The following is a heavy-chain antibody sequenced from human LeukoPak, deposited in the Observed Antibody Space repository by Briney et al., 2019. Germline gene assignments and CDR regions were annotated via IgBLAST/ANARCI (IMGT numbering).Heavy chain of an antibody. J-gene: IGHJ5*02. CDR2: ISSSSSTI. Sequence: GGSLRLSCAASGFTFSSYSMTWVRQAPGKGLEWVSYISSSSSTIYYADSVKGRFTISRDNAKNSLYLQMNSLRDEDTAVYYWARDPLYGGYGGGGYNWFDPWGQGTLVTVSS. D-gene: IGHD5-12*01. CDR1: GFTFSSYS. CDR3: ARDPLYGGYGGGGYNWFDP. V-gene: IGHV3-48*02.